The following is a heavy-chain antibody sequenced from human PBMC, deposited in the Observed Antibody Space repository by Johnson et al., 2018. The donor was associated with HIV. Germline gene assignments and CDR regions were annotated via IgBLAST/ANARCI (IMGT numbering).Heavy chain of an antibody. CDR2: IWYDGSTI. CDR1: GFTFSSFG. CDR3: AKETPSSGGTFDI. Sequence: QVQLVESGGGVVQPGRSLRLSCAASGFTFSSFGMHWVRQAPGKGLEWVAVIWYDGSTIYYADSVKGRFTISRDNAKNSLYLQMNSLRAEDTAVYYCAKETPSSGGTFDIWGQGTMVTVSS. V-gene: IGHV3-33*03. J-gene: IGHJ3*02. D-gene: IGHD6-25*01.